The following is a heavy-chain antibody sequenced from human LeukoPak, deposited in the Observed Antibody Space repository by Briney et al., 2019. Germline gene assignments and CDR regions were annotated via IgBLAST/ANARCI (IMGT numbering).Heavy chain of an antibody. D-gene: IGHD4-11*01. CDR2: ISSSSSYI. Sequence: GGSLRLSCAASGFTFSSYSMNWVRQAPGKGLEWVSSISSSSSYIYYADSVKGRFTISRDNAKNSLYLQMNSLRAEDTAVYYCAGTEVTTSYFDYWGQGTLVTVSS. V-gene: IGHV3-21*01. CDR1: GFTFSSYS. CDR3: AGTEVTTSYFDY. J-gene: IGHJ4*02.